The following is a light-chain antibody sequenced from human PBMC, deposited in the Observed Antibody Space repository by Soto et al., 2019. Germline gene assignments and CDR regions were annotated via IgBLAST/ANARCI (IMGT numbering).Light chain of an antibody. V-gene: IGKV3-15*01. CDR2: GAS. CDR1: QSVSSN. Sequence: EIVMTQSPATLSVSPGERGSLSCRASQSVSSNLAWYQQKPGQAPRLLIYGASTRATGIPARFSGSGSGTEFTLTISSLQSEDFAIYYCQQYNNWPRTFGQGTKVETK. J-gene: IGKJ1*01. CDR3: QQYNNWPRT.